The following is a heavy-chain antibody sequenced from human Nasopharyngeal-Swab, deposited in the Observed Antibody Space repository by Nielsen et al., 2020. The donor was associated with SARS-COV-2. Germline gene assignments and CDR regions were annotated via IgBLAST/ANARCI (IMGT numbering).Heavy chain of an antibody. Sequence: SETLSLTCTVSGGSISSYYWSWIRQPPGKGLEWIGYIYYSGSTNYNPSLKSRVTISVDTSKNQFSLKLGSVTAADTAVCYCARGGGLGYYDFWSGYSQTSDAFDIWGQGTMVTVSS. CDR1: GGSISSYY. D-gene: IGHD3-3*01. V-gene: IGHV4-59*01. J-gene: IGHJ3*02. CDR3: ARGGGLGYYDFWSGYSQTSDAFDI. CDR2: IYYSGST.